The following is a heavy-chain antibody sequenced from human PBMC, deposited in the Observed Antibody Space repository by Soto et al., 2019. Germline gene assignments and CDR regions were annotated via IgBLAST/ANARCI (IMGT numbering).Heavy chain of an antibody. CDR2: IYPGDSET. D-gene: IGHD1-26*01. J-gene: IGHJ4*02. CDR1: GYSFTSYC. CDR3: ARHRSASYPTVQDY. V-gene: IGHV5-51*01. Sequence: GESLKISCKGSGYSFTSYCIGWVRQMPGKGLEWMGIIYPGDSETRYSPSFQCQVTISAHKSISTAYLLWNGLKASDTAMYYCARHRSASYPTVQDYWGQGTLVTVSS.